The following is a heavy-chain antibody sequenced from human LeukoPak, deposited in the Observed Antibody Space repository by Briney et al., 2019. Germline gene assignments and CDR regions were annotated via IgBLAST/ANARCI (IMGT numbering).Heavy chain of an antibody. Sequence: PGGSLRLSCAASGFTFSNYAMSWVRQAPGKGPEWVSTISGGGITTYYADSAKGRFAISRDNSKNTMFLQMNSLRADDTAVYYCPRQSYASGWNPFDYWGQGILVTVPS. D-gene: IGHD6-19*01. CDR1: GFTFSNYA. J-gene: IGHJ4*02. CDR2: ISGGGITT. V-gene: IGHV3-23*01. CDR3: PRQSYASGWNPFDY.